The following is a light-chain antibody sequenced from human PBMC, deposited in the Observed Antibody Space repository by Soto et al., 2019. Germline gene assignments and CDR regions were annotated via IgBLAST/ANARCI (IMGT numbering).Light chain of an antibody. CDR2: KAS. J-gene: IGKJ1*01. CDR3: QQYNSYRT. CDR1: QSISSW. V-gene: IGKV1-5*03. Sequence: DIQMTQSPSTLSASVGDRVTITCRARQSISSWLAWYQQKPGKAPNLLIYKASRLESGVPSRFSGSGSGTEFTLTISSLQPDDSATYYCQQYNSYRTFGQGTKV.